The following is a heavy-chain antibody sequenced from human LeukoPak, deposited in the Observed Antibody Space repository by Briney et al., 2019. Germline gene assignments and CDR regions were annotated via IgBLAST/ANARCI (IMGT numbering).Heavy chain of an antibody. J-gene: IGHJ5*02. CDR2: ISADGTAT. Sequence: QPGGSLRLSCTASGFVLNTYWMHWIRQAPGKGLVWVAFISADGTATKYADSVKGRLTISRDNAKNTLYLQMNSLRVDDTAFYYCARDTGEMFDPWGQGTLVTVSS. V-gene: IGHV3-74*03. CDR1: GFVLNTYW. D-gene: IGHD3-16*01. CDR3: ARDTGEMFDP.